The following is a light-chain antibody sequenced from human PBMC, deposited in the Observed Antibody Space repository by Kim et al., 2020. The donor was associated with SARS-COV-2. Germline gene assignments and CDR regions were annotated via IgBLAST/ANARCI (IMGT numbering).Light chain of an antibody. CDR3: QQYNSYPWT. J-gene: IGKJ1*01. CDR1: QSISNL. Sequence: GDRVTITCRASQSISNLLAWYQQKPGKAPKLLIYDASSLQSGVPSRFSGSGSGTEFTLTISSLQPDDCATYYCQQYNSYPWTFGLGTKVDIK. CDR2: DAS. V-gene: IGKV1-5*01.